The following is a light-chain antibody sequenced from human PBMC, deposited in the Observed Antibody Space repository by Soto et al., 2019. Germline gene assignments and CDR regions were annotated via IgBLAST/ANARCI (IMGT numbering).Light chain of an antibody. Sequence: DIQMTQSPSSLSASVGDTVTITCRASQGIIDYLAWYRQRPGKVPKLLIYAASTLQTGVPSRFSGSGAGTDFTLTISSRQPEDVATYYCQKYDTAPQTFGQGTRVEI. CDR1: QGIIDY. V-gene: IGKV1-27*01. J-gene: IGKJ1*01. CDR2: AAS. CDR3: QKYDTAPQT.